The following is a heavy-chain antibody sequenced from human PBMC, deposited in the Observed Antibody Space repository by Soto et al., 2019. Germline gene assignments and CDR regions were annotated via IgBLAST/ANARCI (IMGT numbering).Heavy chain of an antibody. CDR1: GYTFTSYG. CDR2: ISAYNGNT. V-gene: IGHV1-18*01. D-gene: IGHD3-10*01. J-gene: IGHJ4*02. CDR3: AREPRFYGSGSYSNTRPMDY. Sequence: QVQLVQSGAEMKKPGASVKVSCKASGYTFTSYGISWVRQAPGQGLEWMGWISAYNGNTKYAQKVQGRVKMTTDTSTGTAHMELRSLRSDDTAVYYCAREPRFYGSGSYSNTRPMDYWGQGTLVTVSS.